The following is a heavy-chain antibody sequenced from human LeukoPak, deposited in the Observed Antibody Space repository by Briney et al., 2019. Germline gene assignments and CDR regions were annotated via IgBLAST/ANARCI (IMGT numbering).Heavy chain of an antibody. Sequence: PGGSLRLSCAASGFTFSSYWMHWVRQAPGKGLVWVSRINSDGSSTSYADSVKGRFTISRDNAKNTLYLQMNSLRAEDMAVYYCARDLLWFGEPEYYFDYWGQGTLVTVCS. CDR3: ARDLLWFGEPEYYFDY. V-gene: IGHV3-74*01. J-gene: IGHJ4*02. CDR2: INSDGSST. D-gene: IGHD3-10*01. CDR1: GFTFSSYW.